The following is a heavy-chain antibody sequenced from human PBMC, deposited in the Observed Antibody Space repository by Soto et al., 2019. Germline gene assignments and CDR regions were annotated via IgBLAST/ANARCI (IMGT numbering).Heavy chain of an antibody. J-gene: IGHJ6*02. CDR3: ARYVEKAGYSYGYAYYGMDV. CDR1: GFTFSSYG. D-gene: IGHD5-18*01. CDR2: IWYDGSNK. Sequence: GGSLRLSCAASGFTFSSYGMHWVRQAPGKGLECVAVIWYDGSNKYYADSVKGRFTISRDNSKNTLYLQMNSLRAEDTAVYYCARYVEKAGYSYGYAYYGMDVWGQGXTVTVSS. V-gene: IGHV3-33*01.